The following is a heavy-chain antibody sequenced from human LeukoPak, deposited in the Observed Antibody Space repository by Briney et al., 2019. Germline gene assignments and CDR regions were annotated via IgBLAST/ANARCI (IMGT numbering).Heavy chain of an antibody. D-gene: IGHD5-12*01. CDR3: ARDEGSGYDSLDY. CDR1: GYTFSNYG. J-gene: IGHJ4*02. CDR2: ISVYNGNT. V-gene: IGHV1-18*01. Sequence: ASVKVSCKASGYTFSNYGFSWVRQAPGQGLEWMGWISVYNGNTNYAQKFQGRVTMTTDTSTRTAFMEPRSLRSDDTAVYFRARDEGSGYDSLDYWGQGTLVTVSS.